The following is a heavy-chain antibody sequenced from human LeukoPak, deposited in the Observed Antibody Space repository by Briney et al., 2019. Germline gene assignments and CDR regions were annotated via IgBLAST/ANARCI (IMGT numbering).Heavy chain of an antibody. J-gene: IGHJ6*03. V-gene: IGHV4-39*07. Sequence: SETLSLTCTVSGGSISSNNYYWGWIRQPPGKGLEWTGSLYYSGSAYYNPSLKSRVTMSVDTSKNQFSLKLSSVTAADTAVYYCARGGGSSSNYYSSGWGNYYYYYMDVWGKGTTVTISS. CDR2: LYYSGSA. D-gene: IGHD6-19*01. CDR3: ARGGGSSSNYYSSGWGNYYYYYMDV. CDR1: GGSISSNNYY.